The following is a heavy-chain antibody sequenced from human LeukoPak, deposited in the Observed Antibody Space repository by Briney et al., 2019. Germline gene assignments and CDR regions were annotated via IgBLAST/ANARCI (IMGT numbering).Heavy chain of an antibody. Sequence: GRSLRLSCTASGFTLGDYAISWVRQAPGKGVEWVGLISSKAYGRTTEYAASVKGRFTISRDDSKSVAYLQMNSLKTEDTAVYYCTRDSRGYSYGFCFDYWGQGTLVTVSS. D-gene: IGHD5-18*01. CDR1: GFTLGDYA. CDR3: TRDSRGYSYGFCFDY. J-gene: IGHJ4*02. V-gene: IGHV3-49*04. CDR2: ISSKAYGRTT.